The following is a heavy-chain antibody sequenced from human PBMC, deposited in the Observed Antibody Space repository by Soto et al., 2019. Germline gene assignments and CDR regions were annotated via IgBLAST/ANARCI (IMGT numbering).Heavy chain of an antibody. V-gene: IGHV1-69*01. CDR2: IIPVFGTT. CDR1: GGTFNNYV. Sequence: QVHLVQSGAEVKKPGSSVKVSCKASGGTFNNYVFIWVRQAPGQGLEWMGGIIPVFGTTNYAQKFHGRLTITADESTSTADMELNNLISDDTAIYYFALVDQVGTNYSHWFDPWGQGTRVTVS. J-gene: IGHJ5*02. CDR3: ALVDQVGTNYSHWFDP. D-gene: IGHD3-10*01.